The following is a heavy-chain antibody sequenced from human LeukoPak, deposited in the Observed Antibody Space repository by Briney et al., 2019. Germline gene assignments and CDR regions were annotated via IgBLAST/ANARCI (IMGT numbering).Heavy chain of an antibody. Sequence: ASVKVSCKASGYTFTGYYMHWVRQAPGQGLEWMGWINPNSGGTNYAQKFQGRVTMTRDTSNSTAYMELSRLRSDDTAVYYCARTIRTYSSSRSLDYWGQGTLVTVSS. J-gene: IGHJ4*02. V-gene: IGHV1-2*02. CDR2: INPNSGGT. CDR1: GYTFTGYY. D-gene: IGHD6-13*01. CDR3: ARTIRTYSSSRSLDY.